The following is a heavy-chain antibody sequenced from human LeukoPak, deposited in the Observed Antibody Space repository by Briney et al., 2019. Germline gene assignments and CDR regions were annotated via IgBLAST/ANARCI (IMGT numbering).Heavy chain of an antibody. Sequence: PGGSLRLSCAASGFIFSSYEMNWVRQAPGKGLEWVSYISDSGTTIYYADSVKGRFTISRDNAKNTLYLQMNSLRAEDTAVYYCARMWAGRDYYYYMDVWGKGTTVTVSS. CDR1: GFIFSSYE. D-gene: IGHD1-26*01. V-gene: IGHV3-48*03. CDR3: ARMWAGRDYYYYMDV. J-gene: IGHJ6*03. CDR2: ISDSGTTI.